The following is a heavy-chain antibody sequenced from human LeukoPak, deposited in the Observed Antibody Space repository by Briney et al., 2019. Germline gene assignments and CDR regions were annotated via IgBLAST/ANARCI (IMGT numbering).Heavy chain of an antibody. Sequence: GASVKVSCKASGYTFTSYGINWVRQAPGQGLEWMGWMNPNSGNTGYAQKFQGRVTMTRNTSISTAYMELSSLRSEDTAVYYCARNGQQLRHFQHWGQGTLVTVSS. CDR2: MNPNSGNT. V-gene: IGHV1-8*02. CDR1: GYTFTSYG. CDR3: ARNGQQLRHFQH. D-gene: IGHD6-13*01. J-gene: IGHJ1*01.